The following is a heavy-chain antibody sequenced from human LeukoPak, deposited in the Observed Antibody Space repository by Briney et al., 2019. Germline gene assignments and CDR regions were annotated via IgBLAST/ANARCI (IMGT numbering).Heavy chain of an antibody. V-gene: IGHV4-59*01. D-gene: IGHD3-9*01. CDR1: GGSISSYY. CDR2: IYYSGST. J-gene: IGHJ6*02. Sequence: PSETLSLTCTVSGGSISSYYWSWIRQPPGKGLEWIGYIYYSGSTNYNPSLKSRVTISVDTSKNKFSLKLSSVTAADTAVYYCALGYPGRPWFVWGQGTTVTVSS. CDR3: ALGYPGRPWFV.